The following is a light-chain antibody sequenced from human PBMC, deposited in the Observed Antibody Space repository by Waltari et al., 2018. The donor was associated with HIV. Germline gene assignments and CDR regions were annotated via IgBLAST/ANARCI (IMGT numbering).Light chain of an antibody. CDR2: AAF. J-gene: IGKJ1*01. V-gene: IGKV1-39*01. CDR3: QQSYNTPPWT. CDR1: QSISSY. Sequence: DIQMTQSPSSLSASVGDRVTITCRASQSISSYLNWYQHKPGKAPKLLIYAAFSLQSGVPSRFSGSGSGTYFTLTISSLQPEDFATYYCQQSYNTPPWTFGQGTKVAFK.